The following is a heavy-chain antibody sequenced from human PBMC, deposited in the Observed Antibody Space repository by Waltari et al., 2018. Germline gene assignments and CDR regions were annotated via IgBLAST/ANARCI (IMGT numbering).Heavy chain of an antibody. CDR1: GGSLSSGSYY. CDR3: AREGASGSYLFDY. CDR2: IYTSGST. D-gene: IGHD1-26*01. Sequence: QVQLQESGPGLVKPSQTLSLTCTVSGGSLSSGSYYWRWIRQPAGKGLEWIGRIYTSGSTNYNPSLKSRVTISVDTSKNQFSLKLSSVTAADTAVYYCAREGASGSYLFDYWGQGTLVTVSS. J-gene: IGHJ4*02. V-gene: IGHV4-61*02.